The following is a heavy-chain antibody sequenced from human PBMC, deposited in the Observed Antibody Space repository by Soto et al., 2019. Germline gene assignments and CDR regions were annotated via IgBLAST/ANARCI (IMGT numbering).Heavy chain of an antibody. CDR2: INHSGST. CDR1: GGSFSGYY. Sequence: SETLSLTCAVYGGSFSGYYWSWIRQPPGKGLEWIGEINHSGSTNYNPPLKSRVTISVDTSKNQFSLKLSSVTAADTAVYYCARGPYYDILTGSPPNYYYYLDVWGKGTTVTVSS. V-gene: IGHV4-34*01. CDR3: ARGPYYDILTGSPPNYYYYLDV. D-gene: IGHD3-9*01. J-gene: IGHJ6*03.